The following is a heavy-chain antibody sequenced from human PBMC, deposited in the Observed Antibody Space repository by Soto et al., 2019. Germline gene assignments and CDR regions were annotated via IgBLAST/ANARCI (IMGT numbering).Heavy chain of an antibody. D-gene: IGHD3-16*01. J-gene: IGHJ3*02. V-gene: IGHV4-39*01. Sequence: QLQLQESGPGLVKPSETLSLTCTVSGGSISSSSYYWGWIRQPPGKGLEWIGSIYYSGSTYYNPSLKSRVTISVDTSKNQFSLKLSSVTAADTAVYYCARQGGFLDPDAFDIWGQGTMVTVSS. CDR1: GGSISSSSYY. CDR2: IYYSGST. CDR3: ARQGGFLDPDAFDI.